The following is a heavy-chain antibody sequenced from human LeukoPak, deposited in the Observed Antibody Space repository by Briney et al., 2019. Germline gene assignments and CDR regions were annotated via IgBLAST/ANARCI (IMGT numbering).Heavy chain of an antibody. CDR2: IYHSGST. CDR3: ARLGPYRGKGYSYGPGDDY. Sequence: PSETLSLTCAVSGGSISSSNWWSWVRQPPGKGLEWIGEIYHSGSTNYNPSLKSRVTISVDTSKNQFSLKLSSVTAADAAVYYCARLGPYRGKGYSYGPGDDYWGQGTLVTVSS. V-gene: IGHV4-4*02. D-gene: IGHD5-18*01. J-gene: IGHJ4*02. CDR1: GGSISSSNW.